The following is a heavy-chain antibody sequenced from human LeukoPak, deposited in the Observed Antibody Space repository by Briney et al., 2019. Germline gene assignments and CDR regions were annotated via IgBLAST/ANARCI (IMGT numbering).Heavy chain of an antibody. J-gene: IGHJ4*02. D-gene: IGHD3-10*01. CDR2: MSYDGSNK. Sequence: PGGSLRLSCAASGFTFSSYAIHWVRQAPGKGLEWVAVMSYDGSNKYYADSVRGRFTISRDNSKNTLYLQMNSLRAEDTAVYYCAKVTYGSGTYGAFDYWGQGTLVTVSS. CDR1: GFTFSSYA. V-gene: IGHV3-30*04. CDR3: AKVTYGSGTYGAFDY.